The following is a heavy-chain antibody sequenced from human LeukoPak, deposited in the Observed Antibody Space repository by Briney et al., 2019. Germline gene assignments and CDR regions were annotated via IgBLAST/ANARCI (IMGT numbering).Heavy chain of an antibody. J-gene: IGHJ4*02. V-gene: IGHV3-15*07. Sequence: GGSLRLSCAASGFTFTNAWMNWVRQAPGKGLEWVSRIKSKADGETIDYAAPVKGRFTFSRDDSKNMLYLQMNSLKSEDTAVYYCSTLTSRGLSDSWGQGTLVTVSS. CDR1: GFTFTNAW. CDR2: IKSKADGETI. D-gene: IGHD1-20*01. CDR3: STLTSRGLSDS.